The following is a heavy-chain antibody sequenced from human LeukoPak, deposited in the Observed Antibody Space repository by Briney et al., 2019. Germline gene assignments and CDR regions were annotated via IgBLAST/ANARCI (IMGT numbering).Heavy chain of an antibody. D-gene: IGHD2-15*01. CDR3: AKDIGGLGYCSGGNCYSEH. V-gene: IGHV1-18*01. J-gene: IGHJ1*01. Sequence: ASVEVSCKASGYTFTSYGFSWVRQAPGQGLEWMGWVSAYNGNTNYAQKLQGRVTMTTDTSTSTAYMELRSLRSDDTAVYYWAKDIGGLGYCSGGNCYSEHWGQGTLVTVSS. CDR1: GYTFTSYG. CDR2: VSAYNGNT.